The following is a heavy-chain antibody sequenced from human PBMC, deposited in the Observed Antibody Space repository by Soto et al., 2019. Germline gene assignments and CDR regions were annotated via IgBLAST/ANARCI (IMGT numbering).Heavy chain of an antibody. Sequence: SETLSLTCTVSGGSISSSSYYWGWIRQPPGKGLEWIGSIYYSGSTYYNPSLKSRVTISVDTSKNQFSLKLSSVTAADTAVYYCVILKPSDTAMDGGPYYYYYYGMDVWGQGTTVTVSS. J-gene: IGHJ6*02. V-gene: IGHV4-39*01. CDR3: VILKPSDTAMDGGPYYYYYYGMDV. CDR2: IYYSGST. D-gene: IGHD5-18*01. CDR1: GGSISSSSYY.